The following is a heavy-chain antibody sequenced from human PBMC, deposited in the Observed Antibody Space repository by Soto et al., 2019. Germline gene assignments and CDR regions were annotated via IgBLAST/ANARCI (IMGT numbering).Heavy chain of an antibody. V-gene: IGHV4-30-4*01. CDR2: IYYSGST. Sequence: SETLSLTCTVSGGFISNGDYYWSWIRQPPGKGLEWIGYIYYSGSTYYNPSLKSRVTISLDMSKNQFSLKLSSVTAADTAVYYCARATPRGIAVPGPDFDYWGQGTLVTVSS. J-gene: IGHJ4*02. CDR1: GGFISNGDYY. D-gene: IGHD6-13*01. CDR3: ARATPRGIAVPGPDFDY.